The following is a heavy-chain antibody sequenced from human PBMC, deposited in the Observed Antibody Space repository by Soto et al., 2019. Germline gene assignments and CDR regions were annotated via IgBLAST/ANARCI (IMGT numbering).Heavy chain of an antibody. D-gene: IGHD3-10*01. J-gene: IGHJ6*02. V-gene: IGHV4-34*01. Sequence: SETLSLTCAVYGGSFSGYYWSWIRQPPGKGLEWIGEINHSGSTNYNPSLKSRVTISVDTSKNQFSLKLSSVTAADTAVYYCARGRGVLWFGELSLRHNGPYYSYSGMYVWGQGTTLTISS. CDR3: ARGRGVLWFGELSLRHNGPYYSYSGMYV. CDR1: GGSFSGYY. CDR2: INHSGST.